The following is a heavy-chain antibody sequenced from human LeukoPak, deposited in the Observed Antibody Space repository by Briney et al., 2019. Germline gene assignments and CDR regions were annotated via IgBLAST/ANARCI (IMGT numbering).Heavy chain of an antibody. Sequence: SETLSLTCGVSGYSISSDYYWSWIRQPPGKGLEWIGYIYYSGSTYYNPSLKSRVTISVDTSKNQFSLKLSSVTAADTAVYYCARPVVHGWFDPWGQGTLVTVSS. CDR2: IYYSGST. J-gene: IGHJ5*02. CDR1: GYSISSDYY. CDR3: ARPVVHGWFDP. V-gene: IGHV4-30-4*08. D-gene: IGHD2-2*01.